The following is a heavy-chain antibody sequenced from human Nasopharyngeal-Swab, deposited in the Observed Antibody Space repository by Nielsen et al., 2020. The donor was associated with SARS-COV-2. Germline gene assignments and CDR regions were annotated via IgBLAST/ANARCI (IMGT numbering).Heavy chain of an antibody. J-gene: IGHJ6*03. CDR3: ARDGELWFGELFHSTHYYYMDV. CDR2: IWYDGSNK. D-gene: IGHD3-10*01. V-gene: IGHV3-33*01. Sequence: WIRQPPGKGLEWVAVIWYDGSNKYYADSVKGRFTISRDNSKNTLYLQMNSLRAEDTAVYYCARDGELWFGELFHSTHYYYMDVWGKGTTVTVSS.